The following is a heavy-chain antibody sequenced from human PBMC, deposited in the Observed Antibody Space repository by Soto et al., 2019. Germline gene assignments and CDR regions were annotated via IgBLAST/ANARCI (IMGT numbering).Heavy chain of an antibody. CDR2: INHSGST. D-gene: IGHD6-6*01. CDR3: ARGPWYSSSPVSYYFDY. CDR1: GGSFSGYY. J-gene: IGHJ4*02. V-gene: IGHV4-34*01. Sequence: SDTLSLTCAVYGGSFSGYYWSWIRQPPGKGLEWIGEINHSGSTNYNPSLKSRVTISVDTSKNQFSLKLSSVTAADTAVYYCARGPWYSSSPVSYYFDYWGQGTLVTVSS.